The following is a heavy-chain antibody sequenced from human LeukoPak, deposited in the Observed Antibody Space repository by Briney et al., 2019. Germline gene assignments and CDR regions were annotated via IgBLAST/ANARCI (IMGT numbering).Heavy chain of an antibody. CDR1: GFTFSNYA. CDR2: ISDSGGFT. CDR3: AKEDLYDGMDV. V-gene: IGHV3-23*01. Sequence: GGSLRLSCAASGFTFSNYAMSWVRQAPGKGLEWVSAISDSGGFTYYVDSVKGRFTISRDNSKKTLYLQMNGLRAEDTALYYCAKEDLYDGMDVWSKGTTVTVSS. J-gene: IGHJ6*04.